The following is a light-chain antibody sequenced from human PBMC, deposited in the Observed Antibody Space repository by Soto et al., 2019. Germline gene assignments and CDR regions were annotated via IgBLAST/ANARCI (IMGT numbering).Light chain of an antibody. CDR3: QQFDGSLWT. Sequence: EIVLTQSPGTLPLSPGERATLSCRASQSVISTHLAWYQQKPGLAPRLLIYDTSSRASGIPDRFSGSGSGTDFTLTISGLEPEDFAVYCCQQFDGSLWTFGQGTKVDIK. V-gene: IGKV3-20*01. CDR1: QSVISTH. J-gene: IGKJ1*01. CDR2: DTS.